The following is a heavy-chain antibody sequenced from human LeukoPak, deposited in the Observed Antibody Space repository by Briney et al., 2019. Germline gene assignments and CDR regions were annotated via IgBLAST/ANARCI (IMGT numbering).Heavy chain of an antibody. Sequence: GGSLRLSCAASGFTFSSYAMHWVRQAPGKGLEWVAVISYDGSNKYYADSVKGRITISRDNSKNTLYLQMNSLRAEDTAVYYCAKDRGEMATIPYDAFDIWGQGTMVTVSS. CDR3: AKDRGEMATIPYDAFDI. J-gene: IGHJ3*02. CDR2: ISYDGSNK. CDR1: GFTFSSYA. V-gene: IGHV3-30-3*01. D-gene: IGHD5-24*01.